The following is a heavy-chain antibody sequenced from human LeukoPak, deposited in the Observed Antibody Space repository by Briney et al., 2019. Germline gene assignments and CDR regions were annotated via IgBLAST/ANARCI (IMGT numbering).Heavy chain of an antibody. CDR2: ISFDGTSK. CDR3: ARPSGYSSSWDMNFQH. D-gene: IGHD5-12*01. V-gene: IGHV3-30*03. Sequence: GGSLRLSCAASGFTFSSYSMNWVRQAPGKGLEWVAVISFDGTSKFYADSVKGRFTISRDNSKNTLYLQMKNPRPEDTAIYYCARPSGYSSSWDMNFQHWGQGTLVSVSS. J-gene: IGHJ1*01. CDR1: GFTFSSYS.